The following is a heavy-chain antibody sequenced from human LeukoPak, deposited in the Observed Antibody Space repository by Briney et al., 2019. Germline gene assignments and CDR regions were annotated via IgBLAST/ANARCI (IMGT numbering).Heavy chain of an antibody. J-gene: IGHJ6*02. Sequence: ASVKVSCKASGYTFTGYYIHWVRQAPGQGLEWMGWINPNSGGTNYAQKFQGRVTMTRDTSISTAYMELSRLRSDDTAVYYCARDGDPVTAYGMDVWGQGTTVTVSS. CDR1: GYTFTGYY. CDR2: INPNSGGT. D-gene: IGHD2-21*02. V-gene: IGHV1-2*02. CDR3: ARDGDPVTAYGMDV.